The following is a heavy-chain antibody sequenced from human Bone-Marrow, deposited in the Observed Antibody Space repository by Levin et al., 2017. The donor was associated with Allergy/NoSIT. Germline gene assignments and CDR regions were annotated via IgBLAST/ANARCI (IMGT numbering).Heavy chain of an antibody. Sequence: GESLKISCAASGFTFSTYWMSWVRQAPGKGLEWVANIKEDGGEKYYVDSVKGRFSISRDNAKNSLYLQMNSLRVEDTAVYYCGVTPRRDPFDYWGQGTLVTVSS. V-gene: IGHV3-7*01. CDR3: GVTPRRDPFDY. CDR2: IKEDGGEK. J-gene: IGHJ4*02. CDR1: GFTFSTYW. D-gene: IGHD2-21*02.